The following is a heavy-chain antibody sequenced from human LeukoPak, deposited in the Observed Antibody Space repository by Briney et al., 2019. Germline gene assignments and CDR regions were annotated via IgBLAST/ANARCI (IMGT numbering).Heavy chain of an antibody. CDR2: ISAYNGNT. CDR3: ARDQRNRRYYYDSSGLWWFDP. D-gene: IGHD3-22*01. Sequence: GASVKVSCKASGYTFTSYGISWVRQAPGQGLEWMGWISAYNGNTNYAQKLQGRVTMTTDTSTSTAYMELRSLRSDDTAVYYCARDQRNRRYYYDSSGLWWFDPWGQGTLVTVSS. CDR1: GYTFTSYG. V-gene: IGHV1-18*01. J-gene: IGHJ5*02.